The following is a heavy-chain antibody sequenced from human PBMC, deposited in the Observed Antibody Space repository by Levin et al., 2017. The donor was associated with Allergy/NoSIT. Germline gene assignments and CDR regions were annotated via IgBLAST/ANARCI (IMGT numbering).Heavy chain of an antibody. J-gene: IGHJ4*02. D-gene: IGHD3-9*01. CDR2: ISYDGSNK. CDR1: GFTFSSYG. CDR3: ATGAYYDILTGSWDLGRYGSLLDY. Sequence: PGGSLRLSCAASGFTFSSYGMHWVRQAPGKGLEWVAVISYDGSNKYYADSVKGRFTISRDNSKNTLYLQLHSLRAEDTAVYYCATGAYYDILTGSWDLGRYGSLLDYWGQGTLVTVSS. V-gene: IGHV3-30*03.